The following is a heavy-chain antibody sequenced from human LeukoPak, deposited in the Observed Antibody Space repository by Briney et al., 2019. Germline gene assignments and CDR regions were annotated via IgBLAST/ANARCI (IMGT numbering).Heavy chain of an antibody. CDR3: AKDSSGSIDY. V-gene: IGHV3-30*02. Sequence: GGSLRLSCAASGFTFSSFGMNWVRQAPGKGMEGVACIRYDGSSEYYADSVKGGFTISRDNSKNTLYLQMNSLRVEDTAVYYCAKDSSGSIDYWGQGTLVTVSS. CDR2: IRYDGSSE. J-gene: IGHJ4*02. D-gene: IGHD3-10*01. CDR1: GFTFSSFG.